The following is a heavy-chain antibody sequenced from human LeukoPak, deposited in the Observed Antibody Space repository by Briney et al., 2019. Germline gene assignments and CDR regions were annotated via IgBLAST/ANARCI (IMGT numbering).Heavy chain of an antibody. Sequence: SQTLSLTCTVSGGSISSGSYYWSWIRQPAGKGLEWIGRIYTSGSTNYSPSLKSRVTISVDTSKNQFSLKLSSVTAADTAVYYCARDPAITMITSGSFDIWGQGTMVTVSS. J-gene: IGHJ3*02. CDR1: GGSISSGSYY. D-gene: IGHD3-22*01. V-gene: IGHV4-61*02. CDR3: ARDPAITMITSGSFDI. CDR2: IYTSGST.